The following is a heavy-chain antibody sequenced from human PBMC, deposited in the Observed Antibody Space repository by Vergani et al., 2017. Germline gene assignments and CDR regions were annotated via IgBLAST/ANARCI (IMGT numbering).Heavy chain of an antibody. Sequence: QVQLQQWGAGLLKPSETLSLPCAVHGGSFSGYYWSWIRQPAGKGLEWIGRIYTSGSTNYNPSLKSRVTMSVDTSKNQFSLKLSSVTAADPAVYYCARGTYGDYYFDYWGQGTLVTVSS. J-gene: IGHJ4*02. CDR1: GGSFSGYY. CDR2: IYTSGST. D-gene: IGHD4-17*01. V-gene: IGHV4-59*10. CDR3: ARGTYGDYYFDY.